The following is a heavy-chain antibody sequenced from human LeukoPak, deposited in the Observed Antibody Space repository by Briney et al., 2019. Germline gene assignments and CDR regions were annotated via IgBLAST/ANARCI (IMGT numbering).Heavy chain of an antibody. CDR3: AENRDSSGYYDY. CDR2: LSGSGGTT. Sequence: GGSLRLSCAASGFTFSDYTINWVRQAPGKGLEWVSGLSGSGGTTYYADSVKGRFTISRDNSKNTLYLQMNSLRAEDTAVYYCAENRDSSGYYDYWGQGTLVTVSS. CDR1: GFTFSDYT. D-gene: IGHD3-22*01. V-gene: IGHV3-23*01. J-gene: IGHJ4*02.